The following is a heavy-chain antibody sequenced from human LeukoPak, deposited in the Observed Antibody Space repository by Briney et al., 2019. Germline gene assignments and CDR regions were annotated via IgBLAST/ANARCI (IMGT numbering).Heavy chain of an antibody. J-gene: IGHJ2*01. V-gene: IGHV3-21*01. D-gene: IGHD3-22*01. CDR3: AREVTVVLPVPSWHFDL. Sequence: GGSLRLSCAASGLTFSSYSINWVRQAPGKGLEWVSSASSSRNYYTDSVRGRFTISRDNARNSLFLQMNSLRAEDTAVYYCAREVTVVLPVPSWHFDLWGRGTLVIVSS. CDR1: GLTFSSYS. CDR2: ASSSRN.